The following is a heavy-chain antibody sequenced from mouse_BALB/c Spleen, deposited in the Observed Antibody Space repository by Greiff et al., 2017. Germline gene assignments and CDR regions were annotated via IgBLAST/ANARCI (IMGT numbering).Heavy chain of an antibody. CDR2: ISYDGSN. D-gene: IGHD2-10*02. CDR1: GYSITSGYY. V-gene: IGHV3-6*02. CDR3: ARVGYGNNYAMDY. Sequence: VQLKESGPGLVKPSQSLSLTCSVTGYSITSGYYWNWIRQFPGNKLEWMGYISYDGSNNYNPSLKNRISITRDTSKNQFFLKLNSVTTEDTATYYCARVGYGNNYAMDYWGQGTSVTVSS. J-gene: IGHJ4*01.